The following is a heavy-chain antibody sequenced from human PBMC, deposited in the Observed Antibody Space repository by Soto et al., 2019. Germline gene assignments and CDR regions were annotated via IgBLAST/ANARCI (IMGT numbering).Heavy chain of an antibody. V-gene: IGHV4-59*01. D-gene: IGHD4-17*01. CDR2: IYHSGTA. CDR3: ARDHTGTENWFDP. J-gene: IGHJ5*02. Sequence: SETLSLTCTVSDGSISTYFWTWIRQPPGKGLEWIGHIYHSGTADYNPSLKSRVAMSVDTSNNQISLKLTSVTAADTAPQYCARDHTGTENWFDPWGQGILGTVYS. CDR1: DGSISTYF.